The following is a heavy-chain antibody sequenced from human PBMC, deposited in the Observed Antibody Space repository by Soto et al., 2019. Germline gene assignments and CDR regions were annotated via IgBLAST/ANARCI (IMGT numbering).Heavy chain of an antibody. CDR3: ARDLAAAAGGGGFDP. V-gene: IGHV4-4*02. D-gene: IGHD6-13*01. J-gene: IGHJ5*02. CDR1: GGSISSSNC. CDR2: IYHSGST. Sequence: SETLSLTCAVSGGSISSSNCWSFVRQPPGKGLEWIGEIYHSGSTNYNPSLKSRVTISVDKSKNQFSLKLSSVTAADTAVYYCARDLAAAAGGGGFDPWGQGTLVTVSS.